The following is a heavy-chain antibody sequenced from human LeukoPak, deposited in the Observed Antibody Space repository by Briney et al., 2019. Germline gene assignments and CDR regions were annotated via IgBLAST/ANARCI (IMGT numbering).Heavy chain of an antibody. Sequence: ASVKVSCKASGYTFTGYYMHWVRQAPGQGLEWMGWIDPNSGDTNYAQKFQGRVTMTRDTSTSTVYMELSSLRSEDTAVYYCASTLVAAAPFDYWGQGTLVTVSS. J-gene: IGHJ4*02. CDR2: IDPNSGDT. CDR3: ASTLVAAAPFDY. D-gene: IGHD2-15*01. CDR1: GYTFTGYY. V-gene: IGHV1-2*02.